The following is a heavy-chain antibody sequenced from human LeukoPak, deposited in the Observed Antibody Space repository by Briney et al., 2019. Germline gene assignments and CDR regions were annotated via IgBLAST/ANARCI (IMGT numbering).Heavy chain of an antibody. CDR1: GFTFSSYA. J-gene: IGHJ4*02. V-gene: IGHV3-23*01. Sequence: GGSLRLSCAASGFTFSSYAMSWVRQAPGKGLEWASTLSGSGGSTYYADSVQGRFTISRDNSNNTLYLQMNSLRAEDTALYYCAKDPPCSGGSCFPPNFDYWGQGTLVTVSS. D-gene: IGHD2-15*01. CDR3: AKDPPCSGGSCFPPNFDY. CDR2: LSGSGGST.